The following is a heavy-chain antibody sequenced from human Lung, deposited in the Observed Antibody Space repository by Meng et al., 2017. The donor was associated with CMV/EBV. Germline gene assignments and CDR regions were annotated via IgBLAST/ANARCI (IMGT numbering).Heavy chain of an antibody. Sequence: SXTXSLXCTVSGGSVSSGSYYWSWIRQPPGKGLEWIGYIYYSGSTNYNPSLKSRVTISVDTSKNQFSLKLSSVTAADTAVYYCARTYCSSTSCTTPYYYYGMDVWXQGTTVTVSS. V-gene: IGHV4-61*01. J-gene: IGHJ6*02. CDR1: GGSVSSGSYY. CDR2: IYYSGST. CDR3: ARTYCSSTSCTTPYYYYGMDV. D-gene: IGHD2-2*01.